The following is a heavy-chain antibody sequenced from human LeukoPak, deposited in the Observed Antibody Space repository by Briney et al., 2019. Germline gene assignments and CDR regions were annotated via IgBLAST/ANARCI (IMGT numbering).Heavy chain of an antibody. D-gene: IGHD6-13*01. Sequence: ASVKVSCKASGYTFTSYDINWVRQATGQGLEWMGWMNPNSGNTGYAQKFQGRVTMTRDTSISTAYMELSRLRSDDTAVYYCARDLGVRSSWRRFDPWGQGTLVTVSS. CDR2: MNPNSGNT. CDR3: ARDLGVRSSWRRFDP. CDR1: GYTFTSYD. V-gene: IGHV1-8*01. J-gene: IGHJ5*02.